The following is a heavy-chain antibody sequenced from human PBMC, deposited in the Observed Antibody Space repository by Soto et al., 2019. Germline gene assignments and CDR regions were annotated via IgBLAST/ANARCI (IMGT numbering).Heavy chain of an antibody. Sequence: PSETLPLTCTVSGGSISSDYWSWVRLPPGKGQERIGYSYHSASTNSTPALKRRVTISVDTSKNQFSLKLTSLTAADTAVYYWAAPPPSWGPGTLVTVS. CDR1: GGSISSDY. CDR2: SYHSAST. D-gene: IGHD6-6*01. CDR3: AAPPPS. V-gene: IGHV4-59*12. J-gene: IGHJ5*02.